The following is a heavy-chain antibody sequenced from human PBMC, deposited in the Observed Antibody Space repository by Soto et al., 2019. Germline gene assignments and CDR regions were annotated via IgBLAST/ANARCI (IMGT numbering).Heavy chain of an antibody. CDR2: IYPGDSDT. D-gene: IGHD3-10*01. J-gene: IGHJ4*02. CDR3: ARRVTMVRGVMGAYYFDY. Sequence: EVQLVQSGAEVKKPGESLKISCKGSGYSFTSYWIGWVRQMPGKGLEWMGIIYPGDSDTRYSPSFQGQVTISADKSISTAYLQWSSLKASDTAMYYCARRVTMVRGVMGAYYFDYWGQGTLVTVSS. V-gene: IGHV5-51*03. CDR1: GYSFTSYW.